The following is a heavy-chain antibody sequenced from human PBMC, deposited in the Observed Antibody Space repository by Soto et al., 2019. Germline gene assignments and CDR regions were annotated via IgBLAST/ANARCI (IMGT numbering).Heavy chain of an antibody. CDR2: IWYDGSNK. Sequence: GGSLRLSCAASGFTFSSYGMHWVRQAPGKGLEWVAVIWYDGSNKYYADSVKGRFTISRDNSKNTLYLQMNSLRAEDTAVYYCARVQDTAMVTSGMDVWGQGTTVTVSS. CDR3: ARVQDTAMVTSGMDV. J-gene: IGHJ6*02. V-gene: IGHV3-33*01. D-gene: IGHD5-18*01. CDR1: GFTFSSYG.